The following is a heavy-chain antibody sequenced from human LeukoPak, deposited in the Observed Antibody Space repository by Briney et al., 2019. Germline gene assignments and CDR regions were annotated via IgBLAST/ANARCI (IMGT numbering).Heavy chain of an antibody. J-gene: IGHJ4*02. CDR1: GYTFTSYG. D-gene: IGHD1-1*01. CDR2: INAGNGDT. V-gene: IGHV1-3*01. Sequence: VASVKVSCKASGYTFTSYGISWVRQAPGQGLEWMGWINAGNGDTKYSQKFQGRVTIARDTSASTAYMELSSLRSEDTAVYYCARDRGGTGDFDYWGQGTLVTVSS. CDR3: ARDRGGTGDFDY.